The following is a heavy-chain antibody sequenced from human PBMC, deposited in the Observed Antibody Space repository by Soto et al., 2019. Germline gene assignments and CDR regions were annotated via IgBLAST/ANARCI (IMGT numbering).Heavy chain of an antibody. CDR3: ARDLGGWTDY. D-gene: IGHD6-19*01. CDR2: INAGNGNT. J-gene: IGHJ4*02. Sequence: QVQLVQSGAEVKKPGASVKVSCKPSGYTFTSYAMQWVRQAPGQRLEWLGWINAGNGNTKYSQKFQGRVTITSDTSASTDYMELSSLRSEDTAVYYCARDLGGWTDYWGQGTLVTVA. CDR1: GYTFTSYA. V-gene: IGHV1-3*01.